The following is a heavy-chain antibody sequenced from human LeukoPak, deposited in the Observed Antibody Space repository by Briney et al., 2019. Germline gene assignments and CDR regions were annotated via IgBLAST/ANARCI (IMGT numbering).Heavy chain of an antibody. CDR2: IYTSGST. CDR3: ARVYGGWYQLLKEPYYYYYMDV. J-gene: IGHJ6*03. V-gene: IGHV4-4*07. CDR1: GGSISSYY. Sequence: SETLSLTYTVSGGSISSYYWSWIRQPAGKGLEWIGRIYTSGSTNYNPSLKSRVTMSVDTSKNQFSLKLSSVTAADTAVYYCARVYGGWYQLLKEPYYYYYMDVWGKGTTVAVSS. D-gene: IGHD2-2*01.